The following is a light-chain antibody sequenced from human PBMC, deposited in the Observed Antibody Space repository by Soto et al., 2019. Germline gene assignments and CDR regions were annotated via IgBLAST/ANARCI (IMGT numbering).Light chain of an antibody. V-gene: IGKV3-20*01. J-gene: IGKJ1*01. Sequence: EIVMTQSPATLSSSPGERATLSCRASQTVSSKLAWYQHKPGQAPRLLIYGASSRATGIPDRFSGSGSGTDFTLTISRLEPEDFAVYYCQQYGSSSWTFGQGTKVDIK. CDR3: QQYGSSSWT. CDR2: GAS. CDR1: QTVSSK.